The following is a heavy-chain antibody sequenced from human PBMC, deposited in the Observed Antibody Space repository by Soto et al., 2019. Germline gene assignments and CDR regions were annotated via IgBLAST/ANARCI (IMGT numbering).Heavy chain of an antibody. CDR2: IHYSGNT. CDR1: GVSIKSYY. V-gene: IGHV4-59*08. J-gene: IGHJ2*01. D-gene: IGHD5-18*01. Sequence: SETLSLTCNVSGVSIKSYYWSWIRHPPWKGLQWIGYIHYSGNTNYNPPLKSRVTMSLDASKNQLSLRLNSVTAADTAVYYCARPAMVTNNWFFDLWGRGTLVTVSS. CDR3: ARPAMVTNNWFFDL.